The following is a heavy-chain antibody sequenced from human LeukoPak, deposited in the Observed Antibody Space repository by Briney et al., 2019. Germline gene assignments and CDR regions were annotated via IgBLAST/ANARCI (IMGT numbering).Heavy chain of an antibody. CDR2: ITAGGTYI. Sequence: GGSLRLSCEASEFTFSSYEMNWVRQAPGKGLEWVSYITAGGTYIRYADSVRGRFTISRDNAKNSLYLQMDSLKSEDTAVYYCARETQACGGDCYDYWGQVTQVTVSS. D-gene: IGHD2-21*01. J-gene: IGHJ4*02. CDR3: ARETQACGGDCYDY. CDR1: EFTFSSYE. V-gene: IGHV3-48*03.